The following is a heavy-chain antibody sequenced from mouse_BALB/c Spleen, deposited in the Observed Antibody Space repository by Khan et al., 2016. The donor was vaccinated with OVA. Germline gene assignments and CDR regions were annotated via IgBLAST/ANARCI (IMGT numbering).Heavy chain of an antibody. V-gene: IGHV2-5*01. CDR3: AKDRAGYVMDY. Sequence: QVQLQESGPGLVQPSQSLSITCTVSGFSLTSYGVHWVRQSPGKGLEWLGVIWSGGSTDYNAAFMSSLSITTDNSKSQVSLKLNSLQAADPAIYYCAKDRAGYVMDYWGQGTSVTVSS. CDR1: GFSLTSYG. CDR2: IWSGGST. J-gene: IGHJ4*01.